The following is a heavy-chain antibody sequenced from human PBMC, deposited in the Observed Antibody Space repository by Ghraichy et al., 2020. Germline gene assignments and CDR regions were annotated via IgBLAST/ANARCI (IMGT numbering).Heavy chain of an antibody. CDR3: ARGGPVKGEHRD. CDR1: GYNFISYG. CDR2: VNPDNGDT. J-gene: IGHJ4*02. D-gene: IGHD1/OR15-1a*01. V-gene: IGHV1-18*01. Sequence: ASVKVSCKASGYNFISYGISWVRQAPGQGLEWMGWVNPDNGDTNYAQSFQGRVTMTTDTSANTAYMELRSLRSDDTAVYFCARGGPVKGEHRDWGQGTLATVSS.